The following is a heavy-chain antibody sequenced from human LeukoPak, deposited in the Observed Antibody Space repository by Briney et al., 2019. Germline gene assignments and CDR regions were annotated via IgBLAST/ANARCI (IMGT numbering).Heavy chain of an antibody. CDR3: AKPSGSGFDY. V-gene: IGHV3-30*02. Sequence: GGSLRLSCGASGFTFTTYYMHWVRQAPGKGLEWVSFIRYDGSNKYYVDSVKGRFTISRDNSKNSVFLQMNSLRAEDTAVYYCAKPSGSGFDYWGQGTLVTVSS. CDR2: IRYDGSNK. D-gene: IGHD1-26*01. J-gene: IGHJ4*02. CDR1: GFTFTTYY.